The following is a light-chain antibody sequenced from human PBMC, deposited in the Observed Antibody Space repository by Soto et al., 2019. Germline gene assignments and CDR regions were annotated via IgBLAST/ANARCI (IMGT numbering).Light chain of an antibody. CDR2: EVT. Sequence: QSALTQPASVSGSPGQSITISCTGTSSDVGGYNYVSWYQQHPGKGPKLMIYEVTNRPSGVSNRFSGSKSGNTAPLTISGLQADDETDYYCSSYTSSSTLLFGGGTKLTVL. J-gene: IGLJ3*02. V-gene: IGLV2-14*01. CDR3: SSYTSSSTLL. CDR1: SSDVGGYNY.